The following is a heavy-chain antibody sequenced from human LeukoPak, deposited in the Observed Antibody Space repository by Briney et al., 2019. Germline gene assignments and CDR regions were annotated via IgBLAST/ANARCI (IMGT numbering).Heavy chain of an antibody. V-gene: IGHV3-21*01. J-gene: IGHJ4*02. CDR2: ISSRQNDV. D-gene: IGHD6-19*01. CDR1: GFTFSSFN. CDR3: AREVGSGWNYFDL. Sequence: PGGSLRLSCVASGFTFSSFNMNWVRQTPGKGLEWVSSISSRQNDVQYADSLEGRFTISRDNAKNSLYLQMNTLRAEDTAVYFCAREVGSGWNYFDLWGQGTLVTVSS.